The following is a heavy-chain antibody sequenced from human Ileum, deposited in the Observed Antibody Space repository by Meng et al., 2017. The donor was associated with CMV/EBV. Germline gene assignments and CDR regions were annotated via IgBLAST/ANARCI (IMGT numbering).Heavy chain of an antibody. D-gene: IGHD7-27*01. CDR2: INYRGSI. V-gene: IGHV4-34*01. J-gene: IGHJ4*02. CDR1: ADSFTGYH. Sequence: QVRLQQWGAEVLKPSETLSLTHTVSADSFTGYHWTWIRQPPGKGPEWIGEINYRGSIHHNPSLESRVTISLDMSTNQLSLKLNSVTAADTAVYYCVRGNWVSDFWGQGTLVTVSS. CDR3: VRGNWVSDF.